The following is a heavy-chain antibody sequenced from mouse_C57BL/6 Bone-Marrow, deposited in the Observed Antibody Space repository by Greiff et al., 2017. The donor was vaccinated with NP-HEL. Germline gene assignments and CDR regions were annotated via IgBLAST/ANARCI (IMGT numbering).Heavy chain of an antibody. Sequence: VQLKESGGGLVQPGESLKLSCESNEYEFPSHDMSWVRKTPEKRLELVAAINSDGGSTYYPDTMERRFIISRDNTKKALYLQISSLRSEDTALYYSERHPLYSNYAMDYWGQGTSVTVSS. CDR1: EYEFPSHD. V-gene: IGHV5-2*01. D-gene: IGHD2-5*01. J-gene: IGHJ4*01. CDR2: INSDGGST. CDR3: ERHPLYSNYAMDY.